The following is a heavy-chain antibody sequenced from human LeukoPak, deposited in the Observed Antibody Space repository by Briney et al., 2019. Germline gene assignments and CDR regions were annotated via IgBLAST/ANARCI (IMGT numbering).Heavy chain of an antibody. Sequence: ASVKVSCKASGGTFNSYGINWLRQAPGQGLEWMGRIKPIFGTTREAQTFQGRITLTADKSSSTAYMELTSLRSEDTAVYYCARGDDYSHYKLGAHDAFDMWGQGTMVTVSS. CDR1: GGTFNSYG. V-gene: IGHV1-69*06. CDR3: ARGDDYSHYKLGAHDAFDM. J-gene: IGHJ3*02. D-gene: IGHD4-11*01. CDR2: IKPIFGTT.